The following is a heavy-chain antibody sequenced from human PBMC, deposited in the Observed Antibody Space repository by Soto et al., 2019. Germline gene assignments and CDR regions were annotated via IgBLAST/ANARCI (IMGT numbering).Heavy chain of an antibody. CDR1: GCTFTSYG. D-gene: IGHD6-13*01. J-gene: IGHJ6*02. V-gene: IGHV1-18*01. Sequence: QVQLVQSGAEVKKPGASVKVSCKASGCTFTSYGISWVRQAPGQGLEWMGWISAYNGNTNYAQKLQGRVTMTTDTSTSTAYMELRSLRSDDTAVYYCARTQVSWYNYYYYYGMDVWGQGTTVTVSS. CDR3: ARTQVSWYNYYYYYGMDV. CDR2: ISAYNGNT.